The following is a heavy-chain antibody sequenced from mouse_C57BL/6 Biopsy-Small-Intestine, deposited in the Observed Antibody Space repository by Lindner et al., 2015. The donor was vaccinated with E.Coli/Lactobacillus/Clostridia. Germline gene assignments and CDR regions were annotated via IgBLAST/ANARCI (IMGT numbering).Heavy chain of an antibody. J-gene: IGHJ3*01. V-gene: IGHV1-84*02. Sequence: SVKVSCKASGYTFSGNYLHWVRQAPGQGLEWMGWINPNSGSTNIAQEFQGRLSMARDTSIATGYMELSRLRSDDTAVYFCARDKSGNDAFDIWGQGTLVTVSS. D-gene: IGHD2-3*01. CDR2: INPNSGST. CDR3: ARDKSGNDAFDI. CDR1: GYTFSGNY.